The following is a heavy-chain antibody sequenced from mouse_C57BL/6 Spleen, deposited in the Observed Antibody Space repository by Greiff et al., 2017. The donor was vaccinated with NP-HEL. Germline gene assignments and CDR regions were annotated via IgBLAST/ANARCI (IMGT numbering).Heavy chain of an antibody. Sequence: EVKVVESGEGLVKPGGSLKLSCAASGFTFSSYAMSWVRQTPEKRLEWVAYISSGGDYIYYADTVKGRFTISRDTARNTLYLQMSSLKSEDTAMYYCTRASNYYGSSYLYYAMDYWGQGTSVTVSS. CDR1: GFTFSSYA. CDR3: TRASNYYGSSYLYYAMDY. CDR2: ISSGGDYI. D-gene: IGHD1-1*01. J-gene: IGHJ4*01. V-gene: IGHV5-9-1*02.